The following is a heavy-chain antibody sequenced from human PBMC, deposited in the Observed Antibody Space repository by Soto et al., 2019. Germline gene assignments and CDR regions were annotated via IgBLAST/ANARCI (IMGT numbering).Heavy chain of an antibody. Sequence: LRLSCAASGFTFSSYAMSWVRQAPGKGLEWVSAISGSGGSTYYADSVKGRFTISRDNSKNTLYLQMNSLRAEDTAVYYCAKVGVGRFLEWLLPYYYYYGMDVWGQGTTVTVSS. D-gene: IGHD3-3*01. J-gene: IGHJ6*02. CDR2: ISGSGGST. V-gene: IGHV3-23*01. CDR1: GFTFSSYA. CDR3: AKVGVGRFLEWLLPYYYYYGMDV.